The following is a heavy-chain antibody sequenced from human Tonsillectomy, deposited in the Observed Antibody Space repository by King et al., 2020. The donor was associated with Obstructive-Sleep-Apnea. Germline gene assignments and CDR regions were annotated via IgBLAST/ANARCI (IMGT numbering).Heavy chain of an antibody. Sequence: QLQESGPGLVKTSETLSLTCTVSVGSVSSSSYYLSWFRQPPGKGLEGSGNIYYRGNFNYKPSLSNRVTISMDTSKNQFSLQLTSVTAADTAIYYCARDLGGTYWGGADYWGQGTLVTVSS. CDR1: VGSVSSSSYY. J-gene: IGHJ4*02. CDR3: ARDLGGTYWGGADY. CDR2: IYYRGNF. V-gene: IGHV4-61*01. D-gene: IGHD1-26*01.